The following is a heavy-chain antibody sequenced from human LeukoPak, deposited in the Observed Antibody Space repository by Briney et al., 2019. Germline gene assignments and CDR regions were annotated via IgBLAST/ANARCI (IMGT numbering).Heavy chain of an antibody. D-gene: IGHD2-8*01. CDR2: ISTYNGNT. CDR1: GYTFTSYG. CDR3: ARDNDFDY. V-gene: IGHV1-18*01. Sequence: ASVKVSCKASGYTFTSYGISWVRQAPGQGLEWMGWISTYNGNTNYAQKLQGRVTMATDTSTTTAYMELSSLRSGDTAVYYCARDNDFDYWGQGTLVTVSS. J-gene: IGHJ4*02.